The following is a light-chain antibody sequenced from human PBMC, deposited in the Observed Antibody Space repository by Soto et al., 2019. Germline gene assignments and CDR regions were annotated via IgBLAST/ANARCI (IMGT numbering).Light chain of an antibody. CDR3: QQYYSTPT. V-gene: IGKV4-1*01. Sequence: DIVMTQSPASLAVSLGERATINCKSSQSVLYSSNNKNYLAWYQQKPGQPPKLLIYWASTRESGVPDRFSGSGSGTDFTLTISSLQAEDVAVYYCQQYYSTPTFGQGTRLENK. CDR2: WAS. J-gene: IGKJ5*01. CDR1: QSVLYSSNNKNY.